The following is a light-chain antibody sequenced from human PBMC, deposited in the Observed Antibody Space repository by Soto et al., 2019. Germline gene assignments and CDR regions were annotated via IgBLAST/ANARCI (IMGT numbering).Light chain of an antibody. Sequence: EIVMTQSPATLSASPGERTTLSCRASQSVGNNLAWYQQKPGQAPRLLIYGAYTRATGIPARFSGSGSGTDFTLTISSLQSEDFAGYYCQHYNYGTPTTFGQGTEV. CDR1: QSVGNN. CDR2: GAY. J-gene: IGKJ1*01. CDR3: QHYNYGTPTT. V-gene: IGKV3-15*01.